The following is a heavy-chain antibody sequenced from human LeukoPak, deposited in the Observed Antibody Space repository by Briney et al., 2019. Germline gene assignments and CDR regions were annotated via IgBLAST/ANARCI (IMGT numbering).Heavy chain of an antibody. J-gene: IGHJ4*02. V-gene: IGHV1-18*01. CDR3: AKVVGSAWYDY. CDR2: ISVYNGNT. Sequence: GASVKVSCKASGYTFTSYGISWVRQAPGQGLEWMGWISVYNGNTNYAQKVKGRVTKTTDTSASTAYMELGSLRSDDTAVYYCAKVVGSAWYDYWGQGTLVTVSS. D-gene: IGHD2-15*01. CDR1: GYTFTSYG.